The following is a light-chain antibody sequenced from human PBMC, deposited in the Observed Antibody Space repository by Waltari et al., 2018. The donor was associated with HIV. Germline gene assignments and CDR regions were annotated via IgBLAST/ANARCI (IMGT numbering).Light chain of an antibody. Sequence: QSALTQPAFVSGSRGESITISCTGTGSDVGGYNYVSWYQQQPGKAPKLLIYAVSNRPSGVSNRFSGSKSGNTASRTVSGLQTEDEADYYCSSYTNRVTWVFGGGTRLTVL. CDR2: AVS. J-gene: IGLJ3*02. CDR3: SSYTNRVTWV. CDR1: GSDVGGYNY. V-gene: IGLV2-14*01.